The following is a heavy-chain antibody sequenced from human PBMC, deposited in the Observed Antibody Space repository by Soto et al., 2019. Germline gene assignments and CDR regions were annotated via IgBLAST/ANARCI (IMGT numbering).Heavy chain of an antibody. J-gene: IGHJ6*02. Sequence: QMQLVQSGPEVKKPGTSVKVSCKASGFTFTSSAVQWVRQARGQRLEWIGWIVVGSGNTNYAQKFQERVTITRDMSTSTAYMELSSRRSEDTAGYYCAAGYCSSTSCYYYYYYGMDVWGQGTTVTVSS. CDR1: GFTFTSSA. D-gene: IGHD2-2*01. V-gene: IGHV1-58*01. CDR3: AAGYCSSTSCYYYYYYGMDV. CDR2: IVVGSGNT.